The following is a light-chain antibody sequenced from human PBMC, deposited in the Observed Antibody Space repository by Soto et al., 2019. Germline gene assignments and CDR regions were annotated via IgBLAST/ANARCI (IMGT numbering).Light chain of an antibody. J-gene: IGLJ1*01. V-gene: IGLV2-14*01. CDR3: SSYTSSNTYV. CDR1: SSDVGGYNY. CDR2: DVS. Sequence: QSALAQPASVSGSPGQSITISCIGTSSDVGGYNYVSWYQHHPGKAPKLMIYDVSYRPSGVSNRFSGSKSGNTASLTISGLKAEDEADYYCSSYTSSNTYVFGPGTKVTV.